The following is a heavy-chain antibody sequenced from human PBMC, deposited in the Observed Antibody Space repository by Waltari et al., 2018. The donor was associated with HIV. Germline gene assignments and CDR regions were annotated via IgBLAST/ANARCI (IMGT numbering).Heavy chain of an antibody. CDR2: ISWNSGRI. D-gene: IGHD2-2*01. Sequence: EVQLVESGGGLVQPGRSLRLSCAVSGFTFADYAIPWVRQAPGKGLEWVSGISWNSGRIGYADSVKGRFTISRDNAKNSLYLQMNSLRAEDTALYYCAKDKRRYCSSTSCYYYFDYWGQGTLVTVSS. CDR3: AKDKRRYCSSTSCYYYFDY. V-gene: IGHV3-9*01. J-gene: IGHJ4*02. CDR1: GFTFADYA.